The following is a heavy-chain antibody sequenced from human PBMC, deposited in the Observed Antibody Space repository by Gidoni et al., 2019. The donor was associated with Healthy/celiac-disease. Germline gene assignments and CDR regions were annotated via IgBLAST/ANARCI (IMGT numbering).Heavy chain of an antibody. CDR3: AKGGSYNYYYGMDV. CDR2: ISGSGGST. CDR1: GFTFSSYA. V-gene: IGHV3-23*01. D-gene: IGHD3-10*01. Sequence: EVQLLESGGGLVQPGGSLRLSCAASGFTFSSYAMSGVRQAPGKGLEWVSAISGSGGSTYYADSVKGRFTISRDNSKNTLYLQMNSLRAEDTAVYYCAKGGSYNYYYGMDVWGQGTTVTVSS. J-gene: IGHJ6*02.